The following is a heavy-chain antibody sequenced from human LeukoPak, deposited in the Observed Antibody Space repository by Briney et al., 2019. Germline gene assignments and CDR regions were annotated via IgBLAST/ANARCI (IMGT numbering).Heavy chain of an antibody. J-gene: IGHJ4*02. CDR1: GFTFSGSA. CDR3: TRISMATRITGY. V-gene: IGHV3-73*01. D-gene: IGHD5-12*01. CDR2: IRSKANSYAT. Sequence: GGSLKLSCAASGFTFSGSAMHWVRQASGKGLEWVGRIRSKANSYATAYAASVKGRFTISRDDSKNTAYLQMNSLKTEDTAVYYCTRISMATRITGYWGQGTLVTVSS.